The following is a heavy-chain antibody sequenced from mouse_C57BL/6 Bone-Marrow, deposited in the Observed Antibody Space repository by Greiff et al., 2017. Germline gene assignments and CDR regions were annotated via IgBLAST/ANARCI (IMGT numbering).Heavy chain of an antibody. D-gene: IGHD5-1*01. CDR2: ISRGGSYT. Sequence: EVQLQESGGDLVKPGGSLKLSCAASGFTFSSYGMSWVRQTPDQRLEWVATISRGGSYTYYPDSVKGRFTISRDNANNTLYLQMSSLKSEDTAMYYYARRGTYLRYLDVWGTGTTVTVSS. V-gene: IGHV5-6*01. J-gene: IGHJ1*03. CDR3: ARRGTYLRYLDV. CDR1: GFTFSSYG.